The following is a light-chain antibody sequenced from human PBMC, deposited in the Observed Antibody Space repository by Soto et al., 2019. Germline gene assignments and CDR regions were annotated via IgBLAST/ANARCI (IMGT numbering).Light chain of an antibody. CDR3: QQRSNWPPIT. CDR1: DTVSRSF. Sequence: EIVLTQSPGTLSLSPGERATLSCRASDTVSRSFIAWYQQKPGQAPRLLIYGASSRATGIPDRFSGSGSGTVFTLTISSLEPGDFAVYYCQQRSNWPPITFGQGTRLEIK. V-gene: IGKV3D-20*02. J-gene: IGKJ5*01. CDR2: GAS.